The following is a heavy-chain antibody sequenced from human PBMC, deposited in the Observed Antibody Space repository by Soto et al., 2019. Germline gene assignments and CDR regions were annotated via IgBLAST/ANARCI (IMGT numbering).Heavy chain of an antibody. D-gene: IGHD6-13*01. V-gene: IGHV1-69*12. Sequence: QVQLVQSGAEVKKPGSSVKVSCKASGGTFSSYAISWVRQAPGQGLEWMGGIIPIFGTANYAQKFQGRVTIAADDSTSTAYMELSSLRSDDTAVYYCASPAAGTGSYYYGMDVWGQGTTVTVSS. CDR2: IIPIFGTA. J-gene: IGHJ6*02. CDR1: GGTFSSYA. CDR3: ASPAAGTGSYYYGMDV.